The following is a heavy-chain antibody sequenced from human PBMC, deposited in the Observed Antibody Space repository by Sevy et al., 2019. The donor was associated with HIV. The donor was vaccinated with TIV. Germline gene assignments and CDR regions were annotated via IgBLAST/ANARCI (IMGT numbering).Heavy chain of an antibody. J-gene: IGHJ4*02. D-gene: IGHD4-17*01. Sequence: GGSLRLSCAASGFTFNNYGMHWVRQAPGKGLECVSGISKSGANTYYADSVRGRFTVSRDNSKNTVYLQLNSLRAEETSIYFCPKEWPLLSDYWYGEFDYWGQGTLVTVSS. V-gene: IGHV3-23*01. CDR3: PKEWPLLSDYWYGEFDY. CDR2: ISKSGANT. CDR1: GFTFNNYG.